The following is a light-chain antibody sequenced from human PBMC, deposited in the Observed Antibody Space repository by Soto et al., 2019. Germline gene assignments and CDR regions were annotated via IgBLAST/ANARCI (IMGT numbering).Light chain of an antibody. V-gene: IGKV3-20*01. CDR3: QQYGSSPRT. Sequence: EIVLTQSPGTMSLSPGERATLSCRASQSVTSNYLAWYQQKPGQAPRLLVYGASSRATGIPDRVRGSWSGTDFTLTISRLEPEDFAVYYCQQYGSSPRTFGQGTKVEIK. CDR2: GAS. J-gene: IGKJ1*01. CDR1: QSVTSNY.